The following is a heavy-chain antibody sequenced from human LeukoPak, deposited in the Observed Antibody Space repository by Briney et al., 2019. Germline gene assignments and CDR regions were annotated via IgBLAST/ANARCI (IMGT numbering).Heavy chain of an antibody. CDR3: ARGNDYGDSYGMDV. J-gene: IGHJ6*02. CDR2: IHHSGST. D-gene: IGHD4-17*01. V-gene: IGHV4-34*01. Sequence: SETLSLTCAVYGGSFSGYYWSWIRQPPGKGLEWIGEIHHSGSTNYNPSLKSRVTISVDTSKNQFSLKLSSVTAADTAVYYCARGNDYGDSYGMDVWGQGTTVTVSS. CDR1: GGSFSGYY.